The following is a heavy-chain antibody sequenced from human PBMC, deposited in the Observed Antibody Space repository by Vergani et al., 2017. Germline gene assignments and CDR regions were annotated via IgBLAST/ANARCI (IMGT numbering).Heavy chain of an antibody. J-gene: IGHJ5*02. CDR1: FDSIRNLY. V-gene: IGHV4-59*11. Sequence: QVQLQESGPGLVKSSETLSLTCSVSFDSIRNLYCNWIRQPPGKGLEWIGSIHHSENTNYNPSLTTRVTISVDTSKNQFSLTLTSVTAADTAVYYCASDTHSGQRADRWGQGILVTVTS. D-gene: IGHD6-19*01. CDR3: ASDTHSGQRADR. CDR2: IHHSENT.